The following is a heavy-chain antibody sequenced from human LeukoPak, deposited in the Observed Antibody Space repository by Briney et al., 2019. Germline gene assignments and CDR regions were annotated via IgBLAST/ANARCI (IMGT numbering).Heavy chain of an antibody. D-gene: IGHD5-18*01. J-gene: IGHJ3*02. CDR2: IYYSGST. CDR1: GGSVSSGSYY. Sequence: PSETLSLTCTVSGGSVSSGSYYWSWIRQPPGKGLEWIGYIYYSGSTNYNPSLKSRVTISVDTSKNQFPLKLSSVTAADTAVYYCARPSGYSYGYGNDAFDIWGQGTMVTVSS. CDR3: ARPSGYSYGYGNDAFDI. V-gene: IGHV4-61*01.